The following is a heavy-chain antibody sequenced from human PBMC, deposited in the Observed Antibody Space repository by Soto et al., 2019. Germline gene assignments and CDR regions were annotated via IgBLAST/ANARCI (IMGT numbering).Heavy chain of an antibody. D-gene: IGHD2-8*01. V-gene: IGHV3-21*01. Sequence: PGGSLRLSCAASGFTFSSYSMNWVRQAPGKGLEWVSSISSSSSYIYYADSVKGRFTISRDNAKNSLYLQMNSLRAEDTAVYYCARAYCTNGVCYPGNYWGQGTLVTVSS. CDR2: ISSSSSYI. CDR3: ARAYCTNGVCYPGNY. CDR1: GFTFSSYS. J-gene: IGHJ4*02.